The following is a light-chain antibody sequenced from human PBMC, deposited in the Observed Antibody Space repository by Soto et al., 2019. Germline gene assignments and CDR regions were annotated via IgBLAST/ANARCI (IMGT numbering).Light chain of an antibody. V-gene: IGKV3-20*01. Sequence: EIVLTQSPGTLSLSPGERATLSCRASQSVSSSYLAWYQQKPGQAPRLLIYGTSSRATGIPDRFSGSGSGTDFTLTISRLELEDFAVYYCHHYGSSWAFGQGSKVEFK. CDR1: QSVSSSY. CDR3: HHYGSSWA. J-gene: IGKJ1*01. CDR2: GTS.